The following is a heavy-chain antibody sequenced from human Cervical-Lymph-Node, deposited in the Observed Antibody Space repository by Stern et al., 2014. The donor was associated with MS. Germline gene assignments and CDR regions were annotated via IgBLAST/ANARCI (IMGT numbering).Heavy chain of an antibody. Sequence: VQLVESGGGLVQPGGSLRLSCAASGFTFSDHYMDWVRQAPGKGMEWLGRSRKKGNRYSTEYAPSVKGKFTISRDDSKNSLYLQMNTLTTEDTAVYYCARIGPPLQDAFDIWGRGTMVTVSS. V-gene: IGHV3-72*01. J-gene: IGHJ3*02. CDR3: ARIGPPLQDAFDI. CDR1: GFTFSDHY. D-gene: IGHD1-14*01. CDR2: SRKKGNRYST.